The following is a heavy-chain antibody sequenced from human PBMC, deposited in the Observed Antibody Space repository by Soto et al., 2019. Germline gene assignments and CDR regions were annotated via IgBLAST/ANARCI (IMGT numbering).Heavy chain of an antibody. CDR1: GGSISSSSYY. CDR2: IYYSGST. CDR3: ARHSDSSGWSTGGYFQH. V-gene: IGHV4-39*01. J-gene: IGHJ1*01. Sequence: QLQLQESGPGLVKPSETLSLTCTVSGGSISSSSYYWGWIRQPPGKGLEWIGSIYYSGSTYYNPSLQSRVTISVDTSKNQFSLKLSSVTAADTAVYYCARHSDSSGWSTGGYFQHWGQGTLVTVSS. D-gene: IGHD6-19*01.